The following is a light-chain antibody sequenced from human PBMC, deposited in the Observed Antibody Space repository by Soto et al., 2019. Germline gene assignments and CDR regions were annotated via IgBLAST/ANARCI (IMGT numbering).Light chain of an antibody. V-gene: IGLV2-11*01. CDR3: CSYAGSYTLVV. Sequence: QSALTQPRSVSGSPGQSVTISCTGTSSDVGGYNYVSWYQQHPGKAPKLIIYDVSKRPSGVPDRFSGSKSGNTASLTISGLQAEDEADYYFCSYAGSYTLVVFGGGTKRTFL. J-gene: IGLJ2*01. CDR2: DVS. CDR1: SSDVGGYNY.